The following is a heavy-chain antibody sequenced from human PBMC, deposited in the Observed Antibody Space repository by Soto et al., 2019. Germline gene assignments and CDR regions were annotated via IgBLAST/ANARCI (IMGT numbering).Heavy chain of an antibody. Sequence: LSETLSLTCSVSSGSISSSNWWSWVRRPPGRGLEWIGEIYHSGSTNYNPSLKSRVTISVDKSKNQFSLKLSSVTAADTAVYYCARAVAVAGEGSYYYYMDVWGKGTTVTVS. CDR3: ARAVAVAGEGSYYYYMDV. J-gene: IGHJ6*03. D-gene: IGHD6-19*01. CDR2: IYHSGST. CDR1: SGSISSSNW. V-gene: IGHV4-4*02.